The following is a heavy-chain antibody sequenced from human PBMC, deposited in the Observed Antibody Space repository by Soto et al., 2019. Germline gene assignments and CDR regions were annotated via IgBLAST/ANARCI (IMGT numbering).Heavy chain of an antibody. CDR1: GGSISSGGYY. D-gene: IGHD4-17*01. CDR2: IYYSGST. Sequence: QVQLQESGPGLVKPSQTLSLTCTVSGGSISSGGYYWSWIRQHPGKGLEWIGYIYYSGSTYYNPSLQRRVTIEXXPXKXXFSLKLRSVTAADTAVYYCARVAGVYYGGNSGVDYWGQGTLVTVSS. V-gene: IGHV4-31*03. J-gene: IGHJ4*02. CDR3: ARVAGVYYGGNSGVDY.